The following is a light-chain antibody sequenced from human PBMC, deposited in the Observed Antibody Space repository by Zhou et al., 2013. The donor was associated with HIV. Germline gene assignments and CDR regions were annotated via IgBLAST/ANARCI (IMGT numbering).Light chain of an antibody. CDR1: QTIDNY. Sequence: DIQMTQSPTSLSASVGDRVTITCRPSQTIDNYLNWYQRKPGKAPKSLIYDASTLHSGVPSKFSGSGSGTDFTLTISSLQPEDFATYYCQQYSSYPFTFGPGTKVDIK. V-gene: IGKV1-16*02. CDR3: QQYSSYPFT. J-gene: IGKJ3*01. CDR2: DAS.